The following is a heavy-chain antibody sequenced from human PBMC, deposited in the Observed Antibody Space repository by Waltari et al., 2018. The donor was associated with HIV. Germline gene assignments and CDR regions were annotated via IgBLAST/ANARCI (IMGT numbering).Heavy chain of an antibody. Sequence: QVQLVQSGAEVKKPGASVKVSCKVSGYTLTELSMHWVRQAPGKGLEWMGGFDPEDRETSYAQKFQGRVTMTEETSTDTAYMELSSLRSEDTAVYYCATQGREWELLRSTWFDPWGQGTLVTVSS. D-gene: IGHD1-26*01. CDR3: ATQGREWELLRSTWFDP. V-gene: IGHV1-24*01. J-gene: IGHJ5*02. CDR1: GYTLTELS. CDR2: FDPEDRET.